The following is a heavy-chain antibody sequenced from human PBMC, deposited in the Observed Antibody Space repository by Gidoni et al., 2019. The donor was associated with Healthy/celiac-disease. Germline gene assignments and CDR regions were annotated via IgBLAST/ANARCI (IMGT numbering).Heavy chain of an antibody. CDR3: ARVLVKTTVFPFDAFDV. CDR2: ISYDGSSK. Sequence: QVQLVESGGGVVQPGRSLRLSCVDSGFTFSSYGMHWVRQAPGKGLEWVAVISYDGSSKYYADSVKGRFTISRDNSKNTLFLQMNSLRAEDTAVYYCARVLVKTTVFPFDAFDVWGQGTMVTVSS. J-gene: IGHJ3*01. CDR1: GFTFSSYG. D-gene: IGHD4-4*01. V-gene: IGHV3-30*03.